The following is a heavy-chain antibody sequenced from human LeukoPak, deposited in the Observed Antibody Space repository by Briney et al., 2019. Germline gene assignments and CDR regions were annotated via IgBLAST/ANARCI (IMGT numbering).Heavy chain of an antibody. CDR2: ISSSSSYI. CDR3: ARDLVDYVDY. V-gene: IGHV3-21*01. CDR1: GFTFSSYS. J-gene: IGHJ4*02. D-gene: IGHD3-10*01. Sequence: GGSLRLSCAASGFTFSSYSMNWVRQAPGKWLEWVSSISSSSSYIYYADSVKGRFTISRDNAKNSLYLQMNSLRAEDTAVYYCARDLVDYVDYWGQGTLVTVSS.